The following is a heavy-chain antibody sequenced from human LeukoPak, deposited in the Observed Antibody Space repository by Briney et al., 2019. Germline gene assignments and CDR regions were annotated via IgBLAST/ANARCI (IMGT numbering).Heavy chain of an antibody. D-gene: IGHD3-10*01. V-gene: IGHV3-21*01. CDR3: ARDYNRLGSYYFDY. CDR2: ISSSSSYI. Sequence: GGSLRLSCAASGFTFSSYSMDWVRQAPGKGLEWVSSISSSSSYIYYADSVKGRFTIYRDNAKNSLYLQMNSLRAEDTAVYYCARDYNRLGSYYFDYWGQGTLVTVSS. J-gene: IGHJ4*02. CDR1: GFTFSSYS.